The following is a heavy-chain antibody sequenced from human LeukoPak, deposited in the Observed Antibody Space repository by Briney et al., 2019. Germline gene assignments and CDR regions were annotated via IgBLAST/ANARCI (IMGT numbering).Heavy chain of an antibody. J-gene: IGHJ4*02. D-gene: IGHD4-17*01. Sequence: SETLSLTCAVYGGSFSGYYWSWIRQPPGKGLEWIGEINHSGSTNYNPSLKSRVTISVDTPKNQFSLKLSSVTAADTAVYYCARAPTYGDYVKPFDYWGQGTLVTVSS. CDR3: ARAPTYGDYVKPFDY. V-gene: IGHV4-34*01. CDR1: GGSFSGYY. CDR2: INHSGST.